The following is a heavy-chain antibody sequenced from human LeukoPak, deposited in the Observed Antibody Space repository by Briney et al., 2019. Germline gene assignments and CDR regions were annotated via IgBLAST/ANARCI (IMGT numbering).Heavy chain of an antibody. CDR1: GSTFSTYP. CDR2: ISGNSVTI. D-gene: IGHD1-26*01. V-gene: IGHV3-23*01. J-gene: IGHJ4*02. CDR3: AKILSGTYSFDL. Sequence: NPGGSLRLSCTASGSTFSTYPMTWVRKAPGQGLEWVSAISGNSVTIYYADSVKGRFTISRDNSKNTLYLQMYSLRAEDMAVYYCAKILSGTYSFDLWGQGTLVTVSS.